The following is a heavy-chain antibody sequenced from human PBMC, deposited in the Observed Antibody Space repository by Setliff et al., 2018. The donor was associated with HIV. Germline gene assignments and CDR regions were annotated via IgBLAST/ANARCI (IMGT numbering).Heavy chain of an antibody. V-gene: IGHV1-8*02. Sequence: ASVKVSCKASGYTFTGYYIHWVRQAPGQGLEWMGWMNPKSGNTGYARKFQGRVTMTRKTSISTAYMELRSLRSDDTAVYYCARGYCSSTSCYGIYYFDNWGQGTPVTVSS. CDR3: ARGYCSSTSCYGIYYFDN. D-gene: IGHD2-2*01. CDR2: MNPKSGNT. J-gene: IGHJ4*02. CDR1: GYTFTGYY.